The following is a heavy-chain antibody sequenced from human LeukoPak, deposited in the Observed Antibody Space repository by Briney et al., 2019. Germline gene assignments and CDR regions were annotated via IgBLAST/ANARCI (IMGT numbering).Heavy chain of an antibody. V-gene: IGHV1-46*01. CDR2: INPNAGTT. CDR1: GYTFTSYY. D-gene: IGHD1-26*01. CDR3: ARVGSGSYFDY. Sequence: ASVKVSCKASGYTFTSYYMHWVRQAPGQGLEWMGIINPNAGTTSYAQKFQGRVTVTRDTSTSTAYMELRSLRSDDTAVYYCARVGSGSYFDYWGQGTLVTVSS. J-gene: IGHJ4*02.